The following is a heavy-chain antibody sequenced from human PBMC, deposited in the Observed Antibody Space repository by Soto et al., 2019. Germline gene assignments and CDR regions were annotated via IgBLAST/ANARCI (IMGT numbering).Heavy chain of an antibody. CDR1: GDTFTDYY. D-gene: IGHD2-21*02. V-gene: IGHV1-46*01. CDR2: VNPSGGHT. CDR3: AIGGHVVVVTAALDY. Sequence: QVQLMQSGAEVKKPGASVKVSCKASGDTFTDYYIHWVRQAPGQGLEWMGTVNPSGGHTTYAQHFLGRVTMTRDTSTSSLYMELTRLTSDDTAIYYCAIGGHVVVVTAALDYWGQGTLVTVSS. J-gene: IGHJ4*02.